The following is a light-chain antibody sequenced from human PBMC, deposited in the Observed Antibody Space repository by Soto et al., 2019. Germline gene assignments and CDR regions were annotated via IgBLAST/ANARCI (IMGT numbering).Light chain of an antibody. Sequence: DIQLTQSPSSLSASVGVRVTITCRASQSFSTHLNWYQQKPGKAPRLLMDAESRLQSGVPSRFSGSGSGTEFTLTISSLQPEDFATYYCQQSFTSTWTFGQGTKVEMK. J-gene: IGKJ1*01. CDR2: AES. CDR3: QQSFTSTWT. CDR1: QSFSTH. V-gene: IGKV1-39*01.